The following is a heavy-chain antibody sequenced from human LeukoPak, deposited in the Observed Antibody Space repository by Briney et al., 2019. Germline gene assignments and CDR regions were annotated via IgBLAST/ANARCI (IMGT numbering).Heavy chain of an antibody. J-gene: IGHJ4*02. Sequence: SETLSLTCAVSGYSISNGYYWGWIRQPPGKGLEWIGNIYHSGSTYYNPSLKSRVIISVDTSKNQFSLKLSSVTAADTAVYYCARYPYDNSGFYQIGFDYWGQGTLVTVSS. CDR2: IYHSGST. CDR1: GYSISNGYY. D-gene: IGHD3-22*01. V-gene: IGHV4-38-2*01. CDR3: ARYPYDNSGFYQIGFDY.